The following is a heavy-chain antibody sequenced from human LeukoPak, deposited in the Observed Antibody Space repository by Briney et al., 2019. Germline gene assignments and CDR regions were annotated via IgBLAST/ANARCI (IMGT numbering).Heavy chain of an antibody. D-gene: IGHD3-16*01. Sequence: SETLSLTCTVSGGSINSANFYWGWIRQPPGKGLEWVGSIYYSGYTYYNPSLKSRLTMSVDTSKNQFSLKLTSVTAADTAVYYCARELADYDHAFDIWGQGTMVTVSS. V-gene: IGHV4-39*02. CDR1: GGSINSANFY. CDR3: ARELADYDHAFDI. CDR2: IYYSGYT. J-gene: IGHJ3*02.